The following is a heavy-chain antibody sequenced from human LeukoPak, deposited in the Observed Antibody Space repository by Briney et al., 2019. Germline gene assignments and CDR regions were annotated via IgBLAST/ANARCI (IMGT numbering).Heavy chain of an antibody. J-gene: IGHJ6*02. D-gene: IGHD5-24*01. V-gene: IGHV3-66*01. CDR2: IYSGGST. CDR3: ARDRDGYNLGYYYYYGMDV. CDR1: GFTVSSNY. Sequence: PGGSLRLSCADSGFTVSSNYMSWVRPALAKGLEWVSVIYSGGSTYYADSVTGRFTISRDNSKNTLYLQMNSLRAEDTPVYYCARDRDGYNLGYYYYYGMDVWGQGTTVTVSS.